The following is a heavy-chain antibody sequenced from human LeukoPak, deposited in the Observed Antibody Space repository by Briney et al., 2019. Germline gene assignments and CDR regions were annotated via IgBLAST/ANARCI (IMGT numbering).Heavy chain of an antibody. Sequence: ESSETLSLTCAVSGGSISSGGYSWSWIRQPPGKGLEWIGYIYHSGSTYYNPSLKSRVTISVDRSKNQFSLKLSSVTAADTAVYYCARGALSQYCSGGSCQSRAYFQHWGQGTLVTVSS. CDR1: GGSISSGGYS. V-gene: IGHV4-30-2*01. J-gene: IGHJ1*01. CDR3: ARGALSQYCSGGSCQSRAYFQH. CDR2: IYHSGST. D-gene: IGHD2-15*01.